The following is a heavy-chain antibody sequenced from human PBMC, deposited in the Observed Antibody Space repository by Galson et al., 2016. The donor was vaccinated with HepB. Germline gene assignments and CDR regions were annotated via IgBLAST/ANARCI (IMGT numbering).Heavy chain of an antibody. CDR3: AREDEQEIRGHYYYNGMDV. J-gene: IGHJ6*02. V-gene: IGHV3-30*04. CDR1: GFTFTTYA. CDR2: ISYDGRNI. D-gene: IGHD3-10*01. Sequence: SLRLSCAASGFTFTTYAMHWVRQAPGKGLEWVAAISYDGRNIYYADSVKGRFTISRDNSKNTLYLQVNSLGGEDTAVYYCAREDEQEIRGHYYYNGMDVWGQGTTVIVSS.